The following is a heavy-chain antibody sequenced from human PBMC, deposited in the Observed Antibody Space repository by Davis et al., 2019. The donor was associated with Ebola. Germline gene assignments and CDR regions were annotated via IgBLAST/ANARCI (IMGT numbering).Heavy chain of an antibody. V-gene: IGHV6-1*01. J-gene: IGHJ6*04. CDR3: ARGWLRVGMDV. CDR2: TYYNSKWYN. D-gene: IGHD5-18*01. CDR1: GDSVSSGG. Sequence: PSETLSLTCVISGDSVSSGGWNWIRQSPSRGLEWLGRTYYNSKWYNDYAVSVKSRITISPDTSKNQFSLQLNSVTPEDTALYYCARGWLRVGMDVWGKGTSVTVSS.